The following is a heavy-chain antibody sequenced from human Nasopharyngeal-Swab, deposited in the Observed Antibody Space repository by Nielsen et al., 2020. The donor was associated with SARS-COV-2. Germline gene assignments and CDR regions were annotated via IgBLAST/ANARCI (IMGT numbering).Heavy chain of an antibody. CDR2: IYYSGST. CDR3: FGMEWLRGPFDY. CDR1: GGSISSSSYY. D-gene: IGHD3-3*01. V-gene: IGHV4-39*01. Sequence: SETLSLTCTVSGGSISSSSYYWGWIRQPPGKGLEWIGGIYYSGSTYYNPSLKSRVTISVDTSKNQFSLKLSSVIAADTAVYYCFGMEWLRGPFDYWGQGTLVTVSS. J-gene: IGHJ4*02.